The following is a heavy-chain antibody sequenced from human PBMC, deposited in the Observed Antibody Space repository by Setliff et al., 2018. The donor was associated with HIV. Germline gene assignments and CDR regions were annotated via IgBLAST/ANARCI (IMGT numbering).Heavy chain of an antibody. CDR2: FDPEAGEI. J-gene: IGHJ4*02. V-gene: IGHV1-24*01. CDR1: GFTLNELS. CDR3: ARAYRPMGYGDRFDY. D-gene: IGHD4-17*01. Sequence: GASVKVSCKISGFTLNELSIQWVRQAPAKGLEWMGGFDPEAGEIIYAQKFQGRVTMTEDTSTDTAYMDLSSLRSEDTAVYYCARAYRPMGYGDRFDYWGQGTLVTVSS.